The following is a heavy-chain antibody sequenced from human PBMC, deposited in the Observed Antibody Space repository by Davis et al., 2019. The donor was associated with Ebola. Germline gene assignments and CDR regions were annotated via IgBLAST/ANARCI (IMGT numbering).Heavy chain of an antibody. J-gene: IGHJ3*02. CDR2: INPSGGST. CDR1: GGTFSSYA. D-gene: IGHD1-26*01. CDR3: ARGSGSYYGPDAGAFDI. V-gene: IGHV1-46*01. Sequence: ASVKVSCKASGGTFSSYAISWVRQAPGQGLEWMGIINPSGGSTSYAQKFQGRVTMTRDTSTSTVYMELSSLRSEDTAVYYCARGSGSYYGPDAGAFDIWGQGTMVTVSS.